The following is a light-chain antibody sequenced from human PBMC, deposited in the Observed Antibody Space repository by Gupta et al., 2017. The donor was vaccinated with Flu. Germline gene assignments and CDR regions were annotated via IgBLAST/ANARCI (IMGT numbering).Light chain of an antibody. Sequence: EIVLTQSPGTVSLPPGERATLSCRASQSVSSGYLAWYQQKGGEAPRLLIYGASRRATGVPDRFSGSGSGTDFTLTITRLEPEDFAVYYCQQSGNSPSWTFGQGTKVEIK. J-gene: IGKJ1*01. CDR2: GAS. CDR1: QSVSSGY. V-gene: IGKV3-20*01. CDR3: QQSGNSPSWT.